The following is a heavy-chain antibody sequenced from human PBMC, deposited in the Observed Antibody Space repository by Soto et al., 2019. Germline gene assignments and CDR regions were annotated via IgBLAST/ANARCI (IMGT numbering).Heavy chain of an antibody. CDR3: ARRGPGVAGTSNFDY. CDR1: GGSISSSSYY. V-gene: IGHV4-39*01. CDR2: IYYSGST. D-gene: IGHD6-19*01. J-gene: IGHJ4*02. Sequence: SETLSLTCTVSGGSISSSSYYWGWIRQPPGKGLEWIGSIYYSGSTYYNPSLKSRVTISVDTSKNQFSLKLSSVTAADTAVYYCARRGPGVAGTSNFDYWGQGTLVTVSS.